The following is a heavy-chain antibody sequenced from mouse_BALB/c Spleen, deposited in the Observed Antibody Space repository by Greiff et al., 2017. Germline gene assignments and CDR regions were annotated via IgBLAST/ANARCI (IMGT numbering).Heavy chain of an antibody. Sequence: QVQLQQSGPELVKPGASVKISCKASGYAFSSSWMNWVKQRPGQGLEWIGRIYPGDGDTNYNGKFKGKATLTADKSSSTAYMQLSSLTSVDSAVYFCARFDFPYAMDYWGQGTSVTVSS. J-gene: IGHJ4*01. CDR1: GYAFSSSW. CDR3: ARFDFPYAMDY. V-gene: IGHV1-82*01. CDR2: IYPGDGDT.